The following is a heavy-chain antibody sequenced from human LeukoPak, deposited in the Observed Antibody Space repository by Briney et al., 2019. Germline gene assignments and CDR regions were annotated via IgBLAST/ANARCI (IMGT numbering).Heavy chain of an antibody. D-gene: IGHD5-12*01. CDR1: GFTFGDYA. V-gene: IGHV3-49*04. J-gene: IGHJ4*02. Sequence: GSLRLSCTASGFTFGDYAMSWVRQAPGKGLEWVGFIRSKAYGGTTEYAASVKGRFTISRDDSKSIAYLQMNSLKTEDTAVYYCTRDGYSGYAYWGQGTLVTVSS. CDR2: IRSKAYGGTT. CDR3: TRDGYSGYAY.